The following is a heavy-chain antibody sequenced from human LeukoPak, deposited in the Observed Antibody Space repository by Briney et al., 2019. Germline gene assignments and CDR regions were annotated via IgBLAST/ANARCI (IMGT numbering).Heavy chain of an antibody. V-gene: IGHV4-39*01. CDR1: GGSISSSSYY. J-gene: IGHJ4*02. Sequence: SENLSLTCTVSGGSISSSSYYWGWIRQPPGKGLEWIGSIYYSGSTYYNPSLKSRVTISVDTSKNQFSLKLSSVTTADTAVYYCASLRFLEWFFGTTSEYYFDYWGQGTLVTVSS. CDR2: IYYSGST. D-gene: IGHD3-3*01. CDR3: ASLRFLEWFFGTTSEYYFDY.